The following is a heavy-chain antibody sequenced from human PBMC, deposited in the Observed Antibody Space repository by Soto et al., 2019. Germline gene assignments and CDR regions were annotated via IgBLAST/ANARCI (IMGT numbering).Heavy chain of an antibody. J-gene: IGHJ6*02. CDR1: GYTFIRYG. D-gene: IGHD3-16*01. CDR2: ISPYNDYT. V-gene: IGHV1-18*01. Sequence: QVQLAQSANEVKKPGASVRVSCKAAGYTFIRYGIAWVRQAPGQGLEWMGWISPYNDYTVYAQKVQGRVSMTADTSTRTVYMNLRGLKPDDTAVYYCARGGYYDNSWGKLSHYGLDVWGQGTSVSVSS. CDR3: ARGGYYDNSWGKLSHYGLDV.